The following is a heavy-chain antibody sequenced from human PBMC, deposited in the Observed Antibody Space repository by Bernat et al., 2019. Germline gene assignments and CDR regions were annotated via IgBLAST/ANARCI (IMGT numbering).Heavy chain of an antibody. D-gene: IGHD2-15*01. CDR2: INSEGSST. V-gene: IGHV3-74*01. J-gene: IGHJ4*02. CDR1: GFSFSGYW. Sequence: EVQLVESGGGLVQPGGSLRLSCASSGFSFSGYWMHWVRQDPGKGLVWVSRINSEGSSTNYADSVKGRFTISRDNAKNNLYLQVNSLRAEDTAVYYCARSRGALVDYWGQGTLVTVSS. CDR3: ARSRGALVDY.